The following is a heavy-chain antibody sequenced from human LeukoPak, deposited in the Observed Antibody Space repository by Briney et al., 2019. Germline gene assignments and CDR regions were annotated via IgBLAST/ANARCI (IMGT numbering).Heavy chain of an antibody. CDR1: GFTVSSKY. V-gene: IGHV3-66*01. CDR2: IYSGGST. D-gene: IGHD4-17*01. J-gene: IGHJ4*02. Sequence: GGSLRLSCAASGFTVSSKYMSWVRQAPGKGLEWVSAIYSGGSTYYADSVKGRFTISRDNSKNTVYLQMNSLRAEDTAVYHCGRGNGDYGGVDYWGQGTLVTVSS. CDR3: GRGNGDYGGVDY.